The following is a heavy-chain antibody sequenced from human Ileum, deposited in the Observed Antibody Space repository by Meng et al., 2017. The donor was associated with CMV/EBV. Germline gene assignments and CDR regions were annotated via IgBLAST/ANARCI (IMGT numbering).Heavy chain of an antibody. J-gene: IGHJ4*02. CDR1: GFTFSTYA. D-gene: IGHD3/OR15-3a*01. CDR3: AKDPNDFWNGYYGPHFDF. V-gene: IGHV3-23*01. Sequence: GESLKISCAASGFTFSTYAMSWVRQAPGKGLEWVSTISVSGGTTYYADSVKGRLTISRDISKNTLYLQINSLRAEDTAVYYCAKDPNDFWNGYYGPHFDFRGQGTLVTVSS. CDR2: ISVSGGTT.